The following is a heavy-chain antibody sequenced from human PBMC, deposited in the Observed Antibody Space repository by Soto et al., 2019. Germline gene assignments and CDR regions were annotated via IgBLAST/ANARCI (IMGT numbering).Heavy chain of an antibody. Sequence: QVQLVQSGAEVKKPGASVKVSCKASGYTFTSYDINWVRQATGQGLEWMGWMNPNRGNTGYAQKFQGRVSMTRNTYISTAYMELSSLRSEDTAVYYCARGTRKKIVLMVYAIVDYYGMDVWGQGTTVTVSS. D-gene: IGHD2-8*01. CDR2: MNPNRGNT. J-gene: IGHJ6*02. CDR1: GYTFTSYD. V-gene: IGHV1-8*01. CDR3: ARGTRKKIVLMVYAIVDYYGMDV.